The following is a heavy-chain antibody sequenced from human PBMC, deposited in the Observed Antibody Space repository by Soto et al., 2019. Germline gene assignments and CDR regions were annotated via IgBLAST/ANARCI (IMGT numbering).Heavy chain of an antibody. V-gene: IGHV3-33*01. D-gene: IGHD1-26*01. J-gene: IGHJ4*02. CDR3: AREKPYSGSTVYYFDY. CDR1: GFTFSSYG. CDR2: IWYDGSNK. Sequence: HPGGSLRLSCAASGFTFSSYGMHWVRQAPGKGLEWVAVIWYDGSNKYYADSVKGRFTISRDNSKKTLYLQMNSLRAEDTAVYYCAREKPYSGSTVYYFDYWGQGTLVTVSS.